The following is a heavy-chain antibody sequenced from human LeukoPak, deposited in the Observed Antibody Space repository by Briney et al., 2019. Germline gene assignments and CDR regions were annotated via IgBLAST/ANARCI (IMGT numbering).Heavy chain of an antibody. V-gene: IGHV3-23*01. D-gene: IGHD3-22*01. CDR1: GLTFSSYA. CDR2: ISGSGGST. J-gene: IGHJ3*02. CDR3: AKDQGEVVMAPDDAFDI. Sequence: PRGSLRLSCAASGLTFSSYAMSWVRQAPGKGLEWVSAISGSGGSTYYADSVKGRFTISRDNSKNTLYLQMNSLRAEDTAVYYCAKDQGEVVMAPDDAFDIWGQGTMVTVSS.